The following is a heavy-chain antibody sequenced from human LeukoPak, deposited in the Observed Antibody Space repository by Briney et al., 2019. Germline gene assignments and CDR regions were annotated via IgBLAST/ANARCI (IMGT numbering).Heavy chain of an antibody. Sequence: PGGSLRLSCAASGFTFTNYWMHWVRQVPGKGLVWVSHLNPEGTDRYYADSVKGRFTVSRDNARSTLYLQMNSLRAEDTAVYYCVGSHVAAYWGQGTLVTVSS. CDR3: VGSHVAAY. V-gene: IGHV3-74*01. J-gene: IGHJ4*02. CDR2: LNPEGTDR. CDR1: GFTFTNYW. D-gene: IGHD3-10*01.